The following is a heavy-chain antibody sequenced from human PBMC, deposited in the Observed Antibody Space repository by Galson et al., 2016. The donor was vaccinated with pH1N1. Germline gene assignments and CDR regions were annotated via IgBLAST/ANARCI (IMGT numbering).Heavy chain of an antibody. CDR3: ARQEWLGELGGWFDP. J-gene: IGHJ5*02. CDR1: GGSISTYY. V-gene: IGHV4-59*08. Sequence: ETLSLTCTVSGGSISTYYWSWIRQPPGKGLEWIGYIYYGRSTNYNPSLKSRVTISVDTSKNQSSLKLSSVTAADTAVYYCARQEWLGELGGWFDPWGQGTLVTVSS. CDR2: IYYGRST. D-gene: IGHD3-10*01.